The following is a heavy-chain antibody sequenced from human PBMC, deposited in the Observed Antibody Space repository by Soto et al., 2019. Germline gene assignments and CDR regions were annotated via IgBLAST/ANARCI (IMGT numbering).Heavy chain of an antibody. CDR3: ARTGDTAMVTGDYYYYGMDV. CDR1: GGSISSYY. CDR2: IYYSGST. V-gene: IGHV4-59*01. J-gene: IGHJ6*02. Sequence: LSLTCTVSGGSISSYYWSWIRQPPGKGLEWIGYIYYSGSTNYNPSLKSRVTISVDTSKNQFSLKLSAVTAADTAVYYCARTGDTAMVTGDYYYYGMDVWGQGTTVTVSS. D-gene: IGHD5-18*01.